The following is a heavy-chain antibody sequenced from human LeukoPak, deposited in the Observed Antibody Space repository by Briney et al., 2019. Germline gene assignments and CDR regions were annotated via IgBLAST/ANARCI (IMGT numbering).Heavy chain of an antibody. CDR3: ARDTTVTGWFDP. CDR1: GGSISSYY. D-gene: IGHD4-17*01. J-gene: IGHJ5*02. Sequence: SETLSHTCTVSGGSISSYYWSWIRQPAGKGLEWIGRIYTSGSTNYNPSLKSRVTMSVDTSKNQFSLKLSSVTAAGTAVYYCARDTTVTGWFDPWGQGTLVTVSS. V-gene: IGHV4-4*07. CDR2: IYTSGST.